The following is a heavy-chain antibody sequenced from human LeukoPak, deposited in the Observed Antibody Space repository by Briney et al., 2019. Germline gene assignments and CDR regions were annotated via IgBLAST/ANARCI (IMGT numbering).Heavy chain of an antibody. CDR1: GGSMRSSRNY. CDR3: ARGRGEGRGISMVRGVRAPSYNWFDP. J-gene: IGHJ5*02. Sequence: SETLSLTCSVSGGSMRSSRNYWGWIRQPPGKGLEWIGSIYHSGSTYYNPSLKSRVTISVDTSKNQFSLKLSSVTAADTAVYYCARGRGEGRGISMVRGVRAPSYNWFDPWGHGTLVTVSS. CDR2: IYHSGST. D-gene: IGHD3-10*01. V-gene: IGHV4-39*07.